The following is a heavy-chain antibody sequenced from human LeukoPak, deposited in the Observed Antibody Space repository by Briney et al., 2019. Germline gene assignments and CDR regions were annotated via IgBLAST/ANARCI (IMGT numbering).Heavy chain of an antibody. J-gene: IGHJ4*02. CDR3: TIQWLVLFDY. Sequence: QPGGSLRLSCTASGFTFGDYAMSWVRQAPGKGLEWVGFIRSKAYGGTTEYAASVKGRFTISRDDSRSIAYLQLNSLKTEDTAVYYCTIQWLVLFDYWGQGTLVTVSS. V-gene: IGHV3-49*04. CDR1: GFTFGDYA. CDR2: IRSKAYGGTT. D-gene: IGHD6-19*01.